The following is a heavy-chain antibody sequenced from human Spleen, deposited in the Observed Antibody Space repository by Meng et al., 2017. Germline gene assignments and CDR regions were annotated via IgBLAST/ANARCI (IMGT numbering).Heavy chain of an antibody. Sequence: GESLKISCAASGFTFDDYGMSWVRQLPGRGLEWVSGINWSGDTIGYVDSVRGRFTISRDNVKNSLYLQMNSLRAEDTAVYYCAKDKGLSSYPIFDHWGQGVLVTVSS. J-gene: IGHJ4*02. CDR3: AKDKGLSSYPIFDH. CDR1: GFTFDDYG. D-gene: IGHD3-16*01. CDR2: INWSGDTI. V-gene: IGHV3-20*04.